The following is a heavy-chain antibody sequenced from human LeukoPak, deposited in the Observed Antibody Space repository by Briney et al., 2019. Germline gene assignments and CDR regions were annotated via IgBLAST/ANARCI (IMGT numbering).Heavy chain of an antibody. CDR2: ISGSGGST. D-gene: IGHD4-17*01. Sequence: PGGSLRLSCAVSGITLSNYGMSWVRQAPGKGLEWVSAISGSGGSTYYADSVKGRFTVSRDNSKNTLYLQMNSLRAEDTAVYYCAKDGYGDYELDYWGQGTLVTVSS. CDR3: AKDGYGDYELDY. CDR1: GITLSNYG. V-gene: IGHV3-23*01. J-gene: IGHJ4*02.